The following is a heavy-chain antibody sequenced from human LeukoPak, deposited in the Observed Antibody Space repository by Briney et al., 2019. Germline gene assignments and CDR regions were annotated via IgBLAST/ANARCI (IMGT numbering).Heavy chain of an antibody. CDR1: GGSISSYY. V-gene: IGHV4-59*01. CDR2: IYYSGST. Sequence: SETLSLTCTVSGGSISSYYWSWIRQPPGKGLEWIGYIYYSGSTNYNPSLKSRVTISVDTSKNQFSLKLSSVTAADTAVYYCARVSGYALTDFDYWGQGTLDTVPS. D-gene: IGHD5-12*01. J-gene: IGHJ4*02. CDR3: ARVSGYALTDFDY.